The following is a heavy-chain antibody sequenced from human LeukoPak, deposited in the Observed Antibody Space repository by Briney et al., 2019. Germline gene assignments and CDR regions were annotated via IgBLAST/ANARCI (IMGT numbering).Heavy chain of an antibody. D-gene: IGHD3-22*01. J-gene: IGHJ4*02. CDR3: ARKLPYYYDSSGYYGY. Sequence: ASVKVSCKASGYTFTNYGISWVRQAPGQGLEWMGLISAYNGNTNYAQKLQGRVTMTTDTSTSTVYMELRSLRSDDTAVYYCARKLPYYYDSSGYYGYWGQGTLVTVSS. V-gene: IGHV1-18*01. CDR2: ISAYNGNT. CDR1: GYTFTNYG.